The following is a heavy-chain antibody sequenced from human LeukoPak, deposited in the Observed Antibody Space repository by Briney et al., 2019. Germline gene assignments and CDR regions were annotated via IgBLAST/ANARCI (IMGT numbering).Heavy chain of an antibody. V-gene: IGHV4-34*01. CDR2: INHSGST. CDR1: GGSFSGYY. CDR3: ASDRGYSYGFDY. Sequence: SETLSLTCAVYGGSFSGYYWSWIRQPPGKGLEWIGEINHSGSTNYNPSLKSRVTISVDTSKNQFSLKLGSVTAADTAVYYCASDRGYSYGFDYWGQGSLVTVS. D-gene: IGHD5-18*01. J-gene: IGHJ4*02.